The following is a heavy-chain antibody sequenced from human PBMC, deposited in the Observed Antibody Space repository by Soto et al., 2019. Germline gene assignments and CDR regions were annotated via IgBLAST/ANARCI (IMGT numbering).Heavy chain of an antibody. J-gene: IGHJ3*01. CDR2: ISTNGGTI. Sequence: EVQLVESGGDLVQPGRSLRLSCAASGFRFNTFSMDWVRQAPGKRLEWISYISTNGGTIHYADSVKGGFTLSRDKARNAFYLQFPYLRGDGRVLYSFVRGFWSNSFELWGRGKMVIVSS. D-gene: IGHD3-3*01. CDR1: GFRFNTFS. CDR3: VRGFWSNSFEL. V-gene: IGHV3-48*01.